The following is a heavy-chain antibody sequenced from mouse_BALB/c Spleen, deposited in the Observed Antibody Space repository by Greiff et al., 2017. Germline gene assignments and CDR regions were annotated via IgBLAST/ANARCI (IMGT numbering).Heavy chain of an antibody. CDR3: ARSGALMITTDYAMDY. J-gene: IGHJ4*01. CDR2: ISSGSSTI. CDR1: GFTFSSFG. D-gene: IGHD2-4*01. Sequence: EVMLVESGGGLVQPGGSRKLSCAASGFTFSSFGMHWVRQAPEKGLEWVAYISSGSSTIYYADTVKGRFTISRDNPKNTLFLQMTSLRSEDTAMYYCARSGALMITTDYAMDYWGQGTSVTVSS. V-gene: IGHV5-17*02.